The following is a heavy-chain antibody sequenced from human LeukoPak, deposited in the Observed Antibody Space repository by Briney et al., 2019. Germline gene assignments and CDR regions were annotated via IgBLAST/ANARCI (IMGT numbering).Heavy chain of an antibody. J-gene: IGHJ4*02. V-gene: IGHV4-59*12. CDR3: ARRSSYAPSHFDY. CDR1: GGSISSYY. D-gene: IGHD2-2*01. CDR2: IYYSGST. Sequence: SETLSLTCTVSGGSISSYYWSWIRQPPGKGLEWIGYIYYSGSTNYNPSLKSRVTISVDTPKNQFSLKLSSVTAADTAVYYCARRSSYAPSHFDYWGQGTLVTVSS.